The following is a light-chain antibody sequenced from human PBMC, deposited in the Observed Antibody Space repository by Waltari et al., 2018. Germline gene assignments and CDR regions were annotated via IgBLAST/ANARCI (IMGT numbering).Light chain of an antibody. V-gene: IGLV2-8*01. CDR1: SSDVGAYKY. Sequence: QSALTQPPSASGSPGQSVTISCTGTSSDVGAYKYVSWYQHHPDKAPKLIIFEVSKRPSGVPDRFSGSKSGNTASLTVSGLQADDEADYYCSSYAGSINFYVFGTGTKVSVL. CDR2: EVS. J-gene: IGLJ1*01. CDR3: SSYAGSINFYV.